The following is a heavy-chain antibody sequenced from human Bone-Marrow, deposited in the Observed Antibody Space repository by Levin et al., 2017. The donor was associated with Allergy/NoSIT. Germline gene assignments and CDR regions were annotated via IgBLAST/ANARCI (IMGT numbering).Heavy chain of an antibody. J-gene: IGHJ6*02. Sequence: GESLKISCKASGYSFSNFGFSWVRQAPGQGLEWMGWISTYNGNINYAQRFRGRITLTTDRNTRITYMELRSLTSDDTAVYYCARAPIGGDLFYYNGLDVWGQGTMVTVSS. CDR1: GYSFSNFG. V-gene: IGHV1-18*01. CDR2: ISTYNGNI. CDR3: ARAPIGGDLFYYNGLDV. D-gene: IGHD5-24*01.